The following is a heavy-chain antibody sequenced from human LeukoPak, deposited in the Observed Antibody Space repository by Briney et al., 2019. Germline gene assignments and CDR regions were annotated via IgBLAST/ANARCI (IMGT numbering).Heavy chain of an antibody. J-gene: IGHJ4*02. Sequence: GASVKVSYKASGFTFTNYAMQWVRQAPGQRLEWMGWINAGNGHTRYSQRFQSRVTITRDTSATTVYMEVTSLRSEDTAVYYCARGIWSRTVSSYYFDYWGQGTLVTVSS. CDR1: GFTFTNYA. CDR3: ARGIWSRTVSSYYFDY. D-gene: IGHD3-3*01. V-gene: IGHV1-3*01. CDR2: INAGNGHT.